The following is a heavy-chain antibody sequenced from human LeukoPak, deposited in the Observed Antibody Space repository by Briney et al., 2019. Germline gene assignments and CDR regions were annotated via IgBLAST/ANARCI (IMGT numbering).Heavy chain of an antibody. V-gene: IGHV4-59*01. J-gene: IGHJ3*02. CDR1: GASMNSYC. CDR3: ARGINYYGHDAFDI. Sequence: SETLSLTCTVSGASMNSYCWSWIRQPPGKGLDGIGYICYTASTNYIPNYNPSLKSRVTISVDTSTSQFSLRLSSVTAADTAVYYCARGINYYGHDAFDIWGQGTMVTVSS. CDR2: ICYTASTNYIP. D-gene: IGHD3-10*01.